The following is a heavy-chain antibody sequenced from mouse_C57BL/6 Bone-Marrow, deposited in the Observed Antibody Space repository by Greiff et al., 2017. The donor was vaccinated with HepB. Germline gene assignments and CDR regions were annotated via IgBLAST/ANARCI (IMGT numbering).Heavy chain of an antibody. Sequence: QVQLQQSGPELVKPGASVKISCKASGYSFTSYYIHWVKQRPGQGLEWIGWIYPGSGNTKYNEKFKGKATLTADTSSSTAYMQLSSLTSEDSAVYYCARTDYWYFDVWGTETTVTVSS. CDR1: GYSFTSYY. V-gene: IGHV1-66*01. CDR3: ARTDYWYFDV. CDR2: IYPGSGNT. J-gene: IGHJ1*03.